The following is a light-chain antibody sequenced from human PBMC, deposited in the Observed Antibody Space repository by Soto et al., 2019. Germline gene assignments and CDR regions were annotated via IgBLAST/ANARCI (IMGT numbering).Light chain of an antibody. J-gene: IGKJ1*01. Sequence: EIVMTQSPATLSVSPGERATLSCRASQSVSSNLAWYQQKPGQAPRLLIYGASTRATGNPARFSGSGSGTEFTLTISSLPSEDFAVYYCQQYNNWPPWTFGQGTKVAIK. CDR3: QQYNNWPPWT. CDR1: QSVSSN. V-gene: IGKV3-15*01. CDR2: GAS.